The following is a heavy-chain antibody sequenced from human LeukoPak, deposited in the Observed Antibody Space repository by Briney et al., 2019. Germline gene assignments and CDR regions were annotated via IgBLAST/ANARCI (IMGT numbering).Heavy chain of an antibody. CDR2: INGEGSET. V-gene: IGHV3-74*03. CDR3: AKEIDGFDV. Sequence: PGGSLRLSCTASGFTFSRFWIYWVRHAPGKGLVWVSRINGEGSETMYADSVKGRFTISRDNAKNTMFLQMNNLRAEDTAVYYCAKEIDGFDVWGQGTLVTVSS. CDR1: GFTFSRFW. J-gene: IGHJ3*01.